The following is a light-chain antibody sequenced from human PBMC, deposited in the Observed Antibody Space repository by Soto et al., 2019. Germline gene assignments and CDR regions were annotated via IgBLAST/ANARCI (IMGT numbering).Light chain of an antibody. Sequence: QSALTQPASVSGSPGQSITISCTGTSSDVGGFNYVYWYQQHPGKVPKLIIYDVNDRPSGVSDRFSGSKSGNTASLTISGLQAEDEADYFCSAYTSDTMHGLFGGGTKLTVL. CDR3: SAYTSDTMHGL. V-gene: IGLV2-14*01. J-gene: IGLJ2*01. CDR1: SSDVGGFNY. CDR2: DVN.